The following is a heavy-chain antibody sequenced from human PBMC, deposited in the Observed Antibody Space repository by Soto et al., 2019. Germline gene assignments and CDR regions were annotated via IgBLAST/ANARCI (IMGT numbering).Heavy chain of an antibody. J-gene: IGHJ4*02. D-gene: IGHD3-9*01. CDR1: GFTFSSYA. Sequence: EVQLLESGGGLVQPGGSLRLSCEASGFTFSSYAMNWVRQAPGKGLEWVSGIVASGSRTYYADSVRGRFSISRDNSRNTVFLQMNRTRAEDTALYFCVKSHTPLSRFDDWGQGILVAVSS. V-gene: IGHV3-23*01. CDR2: IVASGSRT. CDR3: VKSHTPLSRFDD.